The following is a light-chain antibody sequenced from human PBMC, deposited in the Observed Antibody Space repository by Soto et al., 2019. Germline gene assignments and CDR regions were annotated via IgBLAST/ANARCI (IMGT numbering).Light chain of an antibody. CDR1: QSVSSSY. CDR3: HHYDSSPLT. V-gene: IGKV3-20*01. Sequence: EIVLTQSPGTLSLSPGERATLSCRASQSVSSSYLAWYQQKPGQAPRLLIYGASSRATGIPDRFSGSGSGTDFTLIISRLEPEDFAVYYCHHYDSSPLTFGGGTKVEIK. J-gene: IGKJ4*01. CDR2: GAS.